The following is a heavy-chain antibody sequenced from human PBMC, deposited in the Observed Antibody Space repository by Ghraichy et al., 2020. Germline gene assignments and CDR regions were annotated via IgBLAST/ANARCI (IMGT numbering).Heavy chain of an antibody. CDR2: ISGSGGST. V-gene: IGHV3-23*01. Sequence: LSLTCAASGFTFSSYAMSWVRQAPGKGLEWVSVISGSGGSTYYADSVKGRFTISRDNSKNTLYLQMNSLRAEDTAVYYCAKTYSSSWYQGFDYWGQGTLVTVSS. CDR3: AKTYSSSWYQGFDY. J-gene: IGHJ4*02. D-gene: IGHD6-13*01. CDR1: GFTFSSYA.